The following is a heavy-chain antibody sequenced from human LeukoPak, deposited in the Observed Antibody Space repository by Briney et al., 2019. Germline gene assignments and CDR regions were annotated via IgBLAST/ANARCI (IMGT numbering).Heavy chain of an antibody. CDR2: IYSGGST. D-gene: IGHD2-15*01. Sequence: TGGSLRLSCAASGFTVSSNYTSWVRQAPGKGLEWVSVIYSGGSTYYADSVKGRFTISRDNSKNTLYLQMNSLRAEDTAVYYCARDGRYCSGGSCYSDAFDIWGQGTMVTVSS. J-gene: IGHJ3*02. V-gene: IGHV3-53*01. CDR1: GFTVSSNY. CDR3: ARDGRYCSGGSCYSDAFDI.